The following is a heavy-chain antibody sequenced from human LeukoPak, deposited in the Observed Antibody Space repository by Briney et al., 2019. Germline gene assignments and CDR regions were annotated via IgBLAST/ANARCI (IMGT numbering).Heavy chain of an antibody. V-gene: IGHV3-21*01. CDR1: GFTISSYW. Sequence: GGSLRLSCAASGFTISSYWMNWVRQAPGKGLEWVSSISSSSSYIYYADSVKGRFTISRDNAKNTLYLQMNSLRAEDTAVYYCARAGYGSGSYYFDYWAREPWSPSPQ. J-gene: IGHJ4*02. CDR3: ARAGYGSGSYYFDY. D-gene: IGHD3-10*01. CDR2: ISSSSSYI.